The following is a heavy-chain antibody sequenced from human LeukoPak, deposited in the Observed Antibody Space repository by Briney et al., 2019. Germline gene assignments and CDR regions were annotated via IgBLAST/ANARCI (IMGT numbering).Heavy chain of an antibody. Sequence: AGSLRLSCAASEFTFSDYSMSWVRQAPGKGLEWVANIKKDGSDKYYVGSVKGRFTISRDNAKNSLFLQMNSLRVEDTAVYYCARGRPSGEDYWGQGTLVTVSS. J-gene: IGHJ4*02. V-gene: IGHV3-7*04. CDR1: EFTFSDYS. CDR2: IKKDGSDK. D-gene: IGHD5-12*01. CDR3: ARGRPSGEDY.